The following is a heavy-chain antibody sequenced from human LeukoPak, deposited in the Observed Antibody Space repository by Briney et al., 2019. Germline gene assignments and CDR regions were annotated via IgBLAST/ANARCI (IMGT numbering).Heavy chain of an antibody. CDR1: GFTFSNYG. CDR2: ISYDRINK. J-gene: IGHJ4*02. CDR3: AKPLASIVAAGDFDY. V-gene: IGHV3-30*18. Sequence: GGSLRLSCAASGFTFSNYGMHWVRQAPGKGLEWVAVISYDRINKYYADSVKGRFTISRDNSKNTLYLQMNSLSAEDTAVYYCAKPLASIVAAGDFDYWGQGTLVTVSS. D-gene: IGHD5-12*01.